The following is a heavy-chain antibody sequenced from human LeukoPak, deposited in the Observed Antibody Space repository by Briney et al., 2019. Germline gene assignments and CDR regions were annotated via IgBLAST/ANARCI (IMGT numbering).Heavy chain of an antibody. V-gene: IGHV3-23*01. CDR1: GFAFSSQA. J-gene: IGHJ4*02. Sequence: WVSLRLSCAASGFAFSSQAMGWVRQAPGKGLEWVSVISDSGDTTYYADSVKGRFTISRDNSKNALYLQMNSLRAEDTALYYCAKDARRSSGWYSFDHWGQGSLVTV. CDR3: AKDARRSSGWYSFDH. CDR2: ISDSGDTT. D-gene: IGHD6-19*01.